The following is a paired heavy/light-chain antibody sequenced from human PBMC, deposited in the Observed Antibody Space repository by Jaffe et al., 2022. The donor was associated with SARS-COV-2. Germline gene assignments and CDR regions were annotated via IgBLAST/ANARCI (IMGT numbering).Light chain of an antibody. J-gene: IGKJ1*01. CDR2: ATS. CDR1: QGISKD. V-gene: IGKV1-16*02. Sequence: DIQMTQSPSSLSASVGDRVTITCRASQGISKDLAWFQQRPGKAPKSLIYATSSLQSGVPSKFSGSGSGTDFTLTISSLQPEDFATYYCQQYNSYPRTFGQGTKVEIK. CDR3: QQYNSYPRT.
Heavy chain of an antibody. J-gene: IGHJ4*02. Sequence: EVQLLESGGDLVQPGGSLRLSCVVSGVTFSRYAMSWVRQAPGKGLEWVSGINNSGGITYYADSVKGRFTISRDNSKNTLYLQLNSLRVEDTAVYYCAKDEGVYYHDSSGYYGPVDYWGQGTLVTVSS. D-gene: IGHD3-22*01. CDR3: AKDEGVYYHDSSGYYGPVDY. V-gene: IGHV3-23*01. CDR1: GVTFSRYA. CDR2: INNSGGIT.